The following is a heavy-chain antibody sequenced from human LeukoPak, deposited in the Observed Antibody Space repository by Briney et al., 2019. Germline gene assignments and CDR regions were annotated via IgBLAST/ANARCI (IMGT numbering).Heavy chain of an antibody. CDR3: TSLEDY. D-gene: IGHD1-1*01. CDR1: GFTFSNYW. V-gene: IGHV3-7*01. J-gene: IGHJ4*02. CDR2: IKRDGGEK. Sequence: GGSLRLSCAASGFTFSNYWMSWVRQAPGKGLEWVAYIKRDGGEKYYVDSVKGRFTISRDNAKNSLDLQMNSLRDEDTAVYYCTSLEDYWGQGTLVTVSS.